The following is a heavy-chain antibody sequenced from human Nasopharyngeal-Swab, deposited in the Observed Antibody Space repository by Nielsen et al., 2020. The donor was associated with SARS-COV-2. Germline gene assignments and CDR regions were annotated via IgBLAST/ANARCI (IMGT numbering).Heavy chain of an antibody. CDR1: GGTFSNYA. J-gene: IGHJ6*03. CDR3: ARDTPEDTTLVTAYYYYMDV. CDR2: TIPILGLA. Sequence: SVKVSCKASGGTFSNYAISWVRRAPGQGLEWMGRTIPILGLANYAQKFLGRVTITADKSTNTAYMELSSLRSEDTAVYYCARDTPEDTTLVTAYYYYMDVWGKGTTVTVSS. V-gene: IGHV1-69*04. D-gene: IGHD5-18*01.